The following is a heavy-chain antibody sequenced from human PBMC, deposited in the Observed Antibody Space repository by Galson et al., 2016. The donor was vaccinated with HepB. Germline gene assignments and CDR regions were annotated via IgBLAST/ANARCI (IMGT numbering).Heavy chain of an antibody. D-gene: IGHD6-19*01. V-gene: IGHV3-7*03. CDR2: IKTDGSDK. J-gene: IGHJ5*02. Sequence: SLRLSCAASGSTFSTYWMYWVRQAPGKGLEWVAAIKTDGSDKYYADSVKGRCTTSRDNADNSLYLQINSLRNEEPAVYYCAKAHTTGWSFDPWGQGTLVTVSS. CDR1: GSTFSTYW. CDR3: AKAHTTGWSFDP.